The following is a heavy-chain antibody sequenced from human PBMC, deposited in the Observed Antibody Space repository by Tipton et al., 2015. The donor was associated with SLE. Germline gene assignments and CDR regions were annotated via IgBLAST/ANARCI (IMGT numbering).Heavy chain of an antibody. J-gene: IGHJ3*02. CDR2: IYHSGST. D-gene: IGHD3-22*01. CDR3: ARGHYYDSSGYPGAFEI. CDR1: GYSISSGYY. V-gene: IGHV4-38-2*01. Sequence: TLSLTCAVSGYSISSGYYWGWIRQPPGKGLEWIGSIYHSGSTYYNPSLKSRVTISVDTSKNQFSLKLSSVTAADTAVYYCARGHYYDSSGYPGAFEIWGQGTMVTVSS.